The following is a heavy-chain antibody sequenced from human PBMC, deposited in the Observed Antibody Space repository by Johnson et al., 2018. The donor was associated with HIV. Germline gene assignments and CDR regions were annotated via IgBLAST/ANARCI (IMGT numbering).Heavy chain of an antibody. D-gene: IGHD2-2*01. CDR3: AIPLGVPTDEDAFDI. CDR1: GFTFSNYA. V-gene: IGHV3-30-3*01. CDR2: ISSDGSAK. J-gene: IGHJ3*02. Sequence: QVQVLESGGGLIQPGGSLRLSCAASGFTFSNYAVHWVRQAPGKGLEWVAVISSDGSAKYYADSVKGRFTISRDNSKNTLYLQMNSLRAEDTAVYYCAIPLGVPTDEDAFDIWGQGTMVTVSS.